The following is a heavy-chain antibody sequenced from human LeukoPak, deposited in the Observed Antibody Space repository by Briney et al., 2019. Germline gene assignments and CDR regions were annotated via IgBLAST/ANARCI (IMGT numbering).Heavy chain of an antibody. CDR2: ISWDGGSS. D-gene: IGHD5-24*01. CDR1: GFTFDDYA. V-gene: IGHV3-43D*03. J-gene: IGHJ6*02. CDR3: AKPLARRDGYNFGGSPLYYYYYGMDV. Sequence: GGSLRLSCAASGFTFDDYAMHWVRQAPGKGLEWVSLISWDGGSSYYADSVKGRFTISRDNSKNSLYLQMNSLRAEDTALYYCAKPLARRDGYNFGGSPLYYYYYGMDVWGQGTTVTVSS.